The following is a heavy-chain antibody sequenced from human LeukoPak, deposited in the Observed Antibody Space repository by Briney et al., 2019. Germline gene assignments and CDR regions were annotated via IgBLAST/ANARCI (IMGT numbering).Heavy chain of an antibody. J-gene: IGHJ3*02. CDR2: IYYSGST. D-gene: IGHD3-9*01. CDR3: ARVGKTYYDILTGFAFAFDI. CDR1: GGSISSYY. V-gene: IGHV4-59*01. Sequence: SETLSLTCTVSGGSISSYYWSWIRQPPGKGLEWIGCIYYSGSTNYNPSLKSRVTISVDTSKNQFSLKLSSVTAADTAVYYCARVGKTYYDILTGFAFAFDIWGQGTMVTVSS.